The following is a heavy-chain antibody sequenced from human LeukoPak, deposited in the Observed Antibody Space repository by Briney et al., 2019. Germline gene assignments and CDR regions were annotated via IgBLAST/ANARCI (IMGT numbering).Heavy chain of an antibody. V-gene: IGHV3-30*02. D-gene: IGHD3-10*01. CDR2: IRYDGSNK. CDR3: AKGEYYYGSGPWDY. CDR1: GFTFDDYG. Sequence: PGGSLRLSCAASGFTFDDYGMSWVRQAPGKGLEWVAFIRYDGSNKYYADSVKGRFTISRDNSKNTLYLQMNSLRAEDTAVYYCAKGEYYYGSGPWDYWGQGTLVTVSS. J-gene: IGHJ4*02.